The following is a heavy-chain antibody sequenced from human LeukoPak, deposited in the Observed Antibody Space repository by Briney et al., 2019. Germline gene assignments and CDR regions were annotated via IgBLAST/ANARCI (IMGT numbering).Heavy chain of an antibody. Sequence: ASVKVSCKASGYTFTGYYMHWVRQAPGQGLEWMGWINPNSGGTNYAQKFQGWVTMTRDTSISTAYMELSRLRSDDTAVYYCARDRGYQAVLYGMDVWGQGTTVTVSS. V-gene: IGHV1-2*04. D-gene: IGHD2-8*02. CDR1: GYTFTGYY. J-gene: IGHJ6*02. CDR3: ARDRGYQAVLYGMDV. CDR2: INPNSGGT.